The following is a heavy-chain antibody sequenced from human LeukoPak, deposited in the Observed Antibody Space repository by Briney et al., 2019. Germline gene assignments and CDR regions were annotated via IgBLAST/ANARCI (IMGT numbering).Heavy chain of an antibody. D-gene: IGHD3-10*01. CDR3: AGGSGNYPPGWFDP. V-gene: IGHV4-39*01. CDR1: GGSISSSSYY. J-gene: IGHJ5*02. CDR2: IYYSGST. Sequence: SETLSLTCTVSGGSISSSSYYWGWIRQPPGKGLEWIGSIYYSGSTYYNPSLKSRVTISVDTSKNQFSLKLSSVTAADTAVYYCAGGSGNYPPGWFDPWGQGTLVTVSS.